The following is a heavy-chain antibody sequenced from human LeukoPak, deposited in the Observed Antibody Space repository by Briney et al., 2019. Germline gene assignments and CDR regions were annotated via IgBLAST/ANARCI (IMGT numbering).Heavy chain of an antibody. CDR1: GFTFFSSYG. CDR2: ISHDGSDK. CDR3: AKDSSGSYYSGGFDY. V-gene: IGHV3-30*18. J-gene: IGHJ4*02. Sequence: PGRSLRLSCAASGFTFFSSYGMRWVRQAPGKGLEWVAVISHDGSDKYYVDSVKGRFTISRDNSKNTLYLLMNTLRTEDTAVYYCAKDSSGSYYSGGFDYWGPGALVTVSS. D-gene: IGHD3-10*01.